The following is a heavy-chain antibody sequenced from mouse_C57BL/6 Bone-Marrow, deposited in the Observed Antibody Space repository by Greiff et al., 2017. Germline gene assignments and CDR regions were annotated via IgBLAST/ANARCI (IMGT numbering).Heavy chain of an antibody. CDR2: IYPRGGNT. CDR3: ARNDYDGFAY. J-gene: IGHJ3*01. V-gene: IGHV1-81*01. D-gene: IGHD2-4*01. CDR1: GYTFTSYG. Sequence: VQLQQSGAELARPGASVKLSCKASGYTFTSYGIRWVKQRPGQGLEWIGEIYPRGGNTYYNEKFKGKATLTADKSSSTAYMELRSLTSEDSAVYVCARNDYDGFAYWGQGTLVTVSA.